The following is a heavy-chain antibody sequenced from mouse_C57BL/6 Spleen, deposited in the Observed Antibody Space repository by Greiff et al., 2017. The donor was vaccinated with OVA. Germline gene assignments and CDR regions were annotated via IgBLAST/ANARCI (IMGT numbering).Heavy chain of an antibody. CDR2: IRSKSNNYAT. Sequence: EVQLVESGGGLVQPKGSLKLSCAASGFSFNTYAMNWVRQAPGKGLEWVARIRSKSNNYATYYADSVKDRFTISRDDSESMLYLQMNNLKTEDTAMYYCVRSTGTGAMDYWGQGTSVTVSS. CDR1: GFSFNTYA. J-gene: IGHJ4*01. CDR3: VRSTGTGAMDY. D-gene: IGHD4-1*01. V-gene: IGHV10-1*01.